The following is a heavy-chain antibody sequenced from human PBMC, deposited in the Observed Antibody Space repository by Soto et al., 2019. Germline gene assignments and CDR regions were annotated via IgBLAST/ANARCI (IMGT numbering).Heavy chain of an antibody. CDR2: IIPILGIA. D-gene: IGHD3-16*01. V-gene: IGHV1-69*08. J-gene: IGHJ4*02. Sequence: QVQLVQSGAAVKKPGSSVKVSCKASGGTFSSYTISWVRQAPGQGLEWMGRIIPILGIANYAQKFQGRVTITADKSTSTAYMELSSLRSEDTAVYYCARDFGSSIFGDYWGQGTLVTVSS. CDR3: ARDFGSSIFGDY. CDR1: GGTFSSYT.